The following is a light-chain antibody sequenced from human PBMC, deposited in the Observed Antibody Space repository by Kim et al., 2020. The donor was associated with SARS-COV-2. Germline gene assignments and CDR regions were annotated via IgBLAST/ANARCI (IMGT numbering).Light chain of an antibody. CDR1: SSDVGIYNL. Sequence: PGQSITISCTGTSSDVGIYNLVSWYQQHPGKAPKLMIYEVSKRPSGVSTRFSGSKSGNTASLTISGLQAEDEAHYYCCSYAGSPWVFGGGTQLTVL. CDR3: CSYAGSPWV. V-gene: IGLV2-23*02. J-gene: IGLJ3*02. CDR2: EVS.